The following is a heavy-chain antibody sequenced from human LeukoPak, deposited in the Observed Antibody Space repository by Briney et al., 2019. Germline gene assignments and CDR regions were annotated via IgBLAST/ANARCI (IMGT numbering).Heavy chain of an antibody. CDR3: ARGGVDTAMGNDY. V-gene: IGHV4-34*01. Sequence: SETLSLTCAVYGGSFSGYYWSWIRQPPGKGLEWIGEINHSGSTNYNPSLKSRVTTSVDTSKNQFSLKLSSVTAADTAVYYCARGGVDTAMGNDYWGQGTLVTVSS. J-gene: IGHJ4*02. D-gene: IGHD5-18*01. CDR1: GGSFSGYY. CDR2: INHSGST.